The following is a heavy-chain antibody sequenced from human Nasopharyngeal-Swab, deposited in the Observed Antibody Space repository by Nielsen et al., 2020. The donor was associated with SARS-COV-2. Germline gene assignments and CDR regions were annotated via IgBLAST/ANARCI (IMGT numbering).Heavy chain of an antibody. CDR3: ARYCSGGTCKYYYYGMDV. Sequence: ASVKVSCKTSGYTFTSYGISWVRQAPGQGLEWMGWISVYNGNANYARRFQGRVTMTTDTSTSTAYMELRSLRSDDTAVYYCARYCSGGTCKYYYYGMDVWGQGTTVTVSS. J-gene: IGHJ6*02. CDR2: ISVYNGNA. CDR1: GYTFTSYG. V-gene: IGHV1-18*04. D-gene: IGHD2-15*01.